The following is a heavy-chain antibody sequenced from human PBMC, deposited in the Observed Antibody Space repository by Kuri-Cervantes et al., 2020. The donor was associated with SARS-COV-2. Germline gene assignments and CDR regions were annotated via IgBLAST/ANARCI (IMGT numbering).Heavy chain of an antibody. CDR2: MNPNSGNT. CDR3: ARAGYHCSSTSCPSLPDY. D-gene: IGHD2-2*01. Sequence: ASVKVSCKASGYTFTSYGISWVRQATGQGLEWMGWMNPNSGNTGYAQKFQGRVTITRNTSISTAYMELSSLRSEDTAVYYCARAGYHCSSTSCPSLPDYWGQGTLVTVSS. CDR1: GYTFTSYG. V-gene: IGHV1-8*03. J-gene: IGHJ4*02.